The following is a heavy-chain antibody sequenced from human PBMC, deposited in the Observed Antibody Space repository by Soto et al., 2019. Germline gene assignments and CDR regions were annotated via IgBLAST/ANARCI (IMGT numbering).Heavy chain of an antibody. Sequence: PGGSLRLSCAASGFTFSSYSMNWVRQAPGKGLEWVSYISSSSSTIYYADSVKGRFTISRDNAKNTLYLQMNSLRAEDTAVYYCAKDTGAWSSGWYFSYWGQGTLVTVSS. CDR1: GFTFSSYS. CDR3: AKDTGAWSSGWYFSY. V-gene: IGHV3-48*01. J-gene: IGHJ4*02. CDR2: ISSSSSTI. D-gene: IGHD6-19*01.